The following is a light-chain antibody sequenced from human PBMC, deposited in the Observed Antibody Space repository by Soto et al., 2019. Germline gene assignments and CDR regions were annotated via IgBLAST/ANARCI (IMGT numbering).Light chain of an antibody. CDR2: DAS. CDR3: QKRSNSLWT. J-gene: IGKJ1*01. Sequence: EVVLTQSPATLSLSPGERAALSCRASQSLRIFFAWYQQTPGRAPRLLIYDASNRATGVPPRFSGSGSGAIFTLTITSLEPEHSAIYYCQKRSNSLWTFGQVTKGDI. CDR1: QSLRIF. V-gene: IGKV3-11*01.